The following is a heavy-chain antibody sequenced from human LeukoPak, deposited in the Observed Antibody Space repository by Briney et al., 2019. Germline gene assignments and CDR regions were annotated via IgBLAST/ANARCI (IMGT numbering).Heavy chain of an antibody. Sequence: GGSLRLSCAASGFTFSSYGMSWVRQAPGKGLEWVSAISGSGGSTYYADSVKGRFTISRDNSKNTLYLQMNSLRAEDTAVYYCAKSMVRGVIITDPDYWGQGTLVTVSS. J-gene: IGHJ4*02. CDR2: ISGSGGST. D-gene: IGHD3-10*01. CDR1: GFTFSSYG. V-gene: IGHV3-23*01. CDR3: AKSMVRGVIITDPDY.